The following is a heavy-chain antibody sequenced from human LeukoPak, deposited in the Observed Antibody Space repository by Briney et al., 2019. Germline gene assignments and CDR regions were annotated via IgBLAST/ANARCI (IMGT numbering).Heavy chain of an antibody. CDR3: ARDPGAYYDSSGYLNWFDP. J-gene: IGHJ5*02. CDR2: MHHSGST. Sequence: PSETLSLTCTVSRGSITTRSYYWGWIRQPPGKGLEWIGSMHHSGSTYYNPSLKSRVTTSVDTSKNQFSLKLSSVTAADTAVYYCARDPGAYYDSSGYLNWFDPWGQGTLVTVSS. D-gene: IGHD3-22*01. V-gene: IGHV4-39*07. CDR1: RGSITTRSYY.